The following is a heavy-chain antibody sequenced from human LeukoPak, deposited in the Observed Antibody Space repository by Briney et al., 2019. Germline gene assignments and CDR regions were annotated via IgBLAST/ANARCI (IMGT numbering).Heavy chain of an antibody. CDR1: GYTFTSYE. CDR2: MNPNSGNT. CDR3: ARGGGSGSYYKYYYYYYMDV. J-gene: IGHJ6*03. D-gene: IGHD3-10*01. V-gene: IGHV1-8*01. Sequence: ASVKVSCKASGYTFTSYEINWVRPATGQGLEWMGWMNPNSGNTGYAQKFQGRVAMTRNTSISTAYMELSSLRSEDTAVYYCARGGGSGSYYKYYYYYYMDVWGKGTTVTISS.